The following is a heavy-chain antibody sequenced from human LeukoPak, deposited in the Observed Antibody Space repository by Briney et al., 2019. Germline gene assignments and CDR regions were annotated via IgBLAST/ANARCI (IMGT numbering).Heavy chain of an antibody. CDR1: GYTFTGYY. CDR3: AREYDSSGLKAFDI. Sequence: GASVKVSCKASGYTFTGYYMHWVRRAPGQGLEWMGWINPNSGGTGSAQKFQGRVTITRDTSITTAYMELSRLRSDDTALYYCAREYDSSGLKAFDIWGQGTMVTVSS. J-gene: IGHJ3*02. V-gene: IGHV1-2*02. CDR2: INPNSGGT. D-gene: IGHD3-22*01.